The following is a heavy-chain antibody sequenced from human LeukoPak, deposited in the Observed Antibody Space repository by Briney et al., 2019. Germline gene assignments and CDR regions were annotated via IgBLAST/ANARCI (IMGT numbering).Heavy chain of an antibody. V-gene: IGHV4-39*01. Sequence: SETLSLTCTVSGGSISSSSYYWGWLRQPPGKGLEWIGSIYYSGSTYYNPSLKSRVTISVDTSKNKFSLKLSSVTTADTAVDYWARQSSSEGVGTPPSPPYGMDVWGQGTTVTVSS. J-gene: IGHJ6*02. D-gene: IGHD6-13*01. CDR2: IYYSGST. CDR1: GGSISSSSYY. CDR3: ARQSSSEGVGTPPSPPYGMDV.